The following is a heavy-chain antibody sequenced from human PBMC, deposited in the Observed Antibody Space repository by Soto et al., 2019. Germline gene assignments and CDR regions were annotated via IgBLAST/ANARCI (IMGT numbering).Heavy chain of an antibody. J-gene: IGHJ4*02. CDR2: ISPRSDFI. V-gene: IGHV3-21*04. CDR3: SKWSGYGDL. CDR1: GSTFNVFS. Sequence: PGGSLRLSCEASGSTFNVFSMNWVRQAPGKGLEWVASISPRSDFIFYGSSVEGRFTVSRDNSKRTVTLQLGSLRAEDTAMYFCSKWSGYGDLWGQGTLVTVSS. D-gene: IGHD5-12*01.